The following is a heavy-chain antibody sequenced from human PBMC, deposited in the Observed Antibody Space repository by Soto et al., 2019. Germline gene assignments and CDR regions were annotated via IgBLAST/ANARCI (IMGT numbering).Heavy chain of an antibody. J-gene: IGHJ1*01. CDR3: ARTANVGYYQH. V-gene: IGHV4-38-2*01. CDR1: GESISSGYS. D-gene: IGHD3-3*01. CDR2: IDHSGNT. Sequence: PADALSLTSAVSGESISSGYSWAWIRQPPGKWLEWIGSIDHSGNTYYTPYLKRRVTISVDTSKNQFSMKLSSVTEADSGVYYCARTANVGYYQHFGQGALVPVSS.